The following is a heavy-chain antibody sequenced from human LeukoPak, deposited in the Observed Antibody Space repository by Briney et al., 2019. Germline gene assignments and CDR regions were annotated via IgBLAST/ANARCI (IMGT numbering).Heavy chain of an antibody. D-gene: IGHD6-13*01. Sequence: ASETLSLTCTVSGGSISSYYWSWIRQPPGKGLEWIGYISYTGSTNYNPSLKSRVTISVDTSKNQFSLKLTSVTAADTAVYFCARHGGYIAAASYWGQGTVVTVSS. CDR3: ARHGGYIAAASY. CDR1: GGSISSYY. CDR2: ISYTGST. J-gene: IGHJ4*02. V-gene: IGHV4-59*08.